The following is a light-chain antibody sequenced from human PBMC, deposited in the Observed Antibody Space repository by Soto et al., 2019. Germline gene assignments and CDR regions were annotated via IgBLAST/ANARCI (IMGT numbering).Light chain of an antibody. J-gene: IGLJ2*01. CDR2: DVS. CDR3: SSFARSSTLV. CDR1: SSDVGGYNY. V-gene: IGLV2-14*03. Sequence: QSALTQPGSVSASPGQSVSISCTGTSSDVGGYNYVSWYQHYPGKAPKLIIYDVSNRPSGISNRFSGSKSGNTASLTISGLQAEDEADYYCSSFARSSTLVFGGGTKLTVL.